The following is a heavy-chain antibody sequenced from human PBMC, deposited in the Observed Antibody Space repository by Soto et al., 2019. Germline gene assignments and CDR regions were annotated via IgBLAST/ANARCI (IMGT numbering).Heavy chain of an antibody. V-gene: IGHV4-4*07. CDR2: IYSSGTT. D-gene: IGHD3-22*01. CDR3: AREGVYVDSSGSGVYHYYGVDV. J-gene: IGHJ6*02. CDR1: GGPISPYY. Sequence: PSETLSLTCTVSGGPISPYYWSWIRQPAGKGLEWIGRIYSSGTTNYNPPLKSRVSMSLDTARKQISLKVKSVTAADTAVYYCAREGVYVDSSGSGVYHYYGVDVWGRGTTVTVSS.